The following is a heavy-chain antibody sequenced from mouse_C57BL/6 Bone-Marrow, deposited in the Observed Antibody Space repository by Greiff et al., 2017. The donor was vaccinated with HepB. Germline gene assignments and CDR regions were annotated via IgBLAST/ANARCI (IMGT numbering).Heavy chain of an antibody. D-gene: IGHD2-10*01. CDR2: IYPRSGNT. CDR3: ARSLLCADAMDY. J-gene: IGHJ4*01. Sequence: VQLQQSGAELARPGASVKLSCKASGYTFTSYGISWVKQRTGQGLEWIGEIYPRSGNTYYNEKFKGKATLTADKSSITAYMELRSLTSEDSAVYFCARSLLCADAMDYWGQGTSVTVSS. CDR1: GYTFTSYG. V-gene: IGHV1-81*01.